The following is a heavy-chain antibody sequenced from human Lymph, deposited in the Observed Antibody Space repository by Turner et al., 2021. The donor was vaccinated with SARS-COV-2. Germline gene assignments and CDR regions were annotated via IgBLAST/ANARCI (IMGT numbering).Heavy chain of an antibody. V-gene: IGHV3-7*03. J-gene: IGHJ6*02. CDR2: IKQDGSEK. D-gene: IGHD3-3*01. CDR3: ARVGVRFEWADGYHYYYAMDV. Sequence: EVQLVESGGGLVQPGWSLRLSCAASGFTFSSYWMGWVRQAPGKGLEWVANIKQDGSEKYYVDSVKGRFTISRDNAKNSLYLQMNSLRADDTAVYFCARVGVRFEWADGYHYYYAMDVWGQGTTVTVSS. CDR1: GFTFSSYW.